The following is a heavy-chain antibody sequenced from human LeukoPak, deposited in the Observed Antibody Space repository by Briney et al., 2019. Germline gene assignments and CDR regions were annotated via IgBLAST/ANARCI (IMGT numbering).Heavy chain of an antibody. J-gene: IGHJ3*02. CDR2: TSWNSGSI. Sequence: GGSLRLSCAASGFTFDDYAMHWVRQAPGKGLEWVSGTSWNSGSIGYADSVKGRFTISRDNAKNSLYLQMNSLRAEDMALYYCAKTDGYNSGAFDIWGQGTMVTVSS. CDR1: GFTFDDYA. D-gene: IGHD5-24*01. CDR3: AKTDGYNSGAFDI. V-gene: IGHV3-9*03.